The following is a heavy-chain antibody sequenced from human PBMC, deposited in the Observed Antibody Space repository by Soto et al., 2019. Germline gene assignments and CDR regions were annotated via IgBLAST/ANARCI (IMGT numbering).Heavy chain of an antibody. Sequence: QVPLPESGPGLVKPSETLSLTCSVSGGSIGRYYWCWIRQPPGKGLEWIGYIYYSGRSNYNPSIKSRVSISVDTSKNRFSLMLSSVTAADTAVYYCARGGWRQIDYWGQGTLVTVSS. CDR2: IYYSGRS. CDR3: ARGGWRQIDY. J-gene: IGHJ4*02. D-gene: IGHD3-3*01. V-gene: IGHV4-59*08. CDR1: GGSIGRYY.